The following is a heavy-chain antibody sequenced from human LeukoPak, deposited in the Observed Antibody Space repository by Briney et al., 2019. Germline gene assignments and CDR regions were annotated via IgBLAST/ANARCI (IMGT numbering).Heavy chain of an antibody. D-gene: IGHD2-2*01. J-gene: IGHJ4*02. CDR1: GFTFSDYY. Sequence: PGGSLRLSCAASGFTFSDYYMSWIRQAPGKGLELVSYISSSSSFSNYADSVKGRFTISIDNAKISMYLQMNIMRGADTAVDYCARAKKSSTSLGLVFDDWGQGTMVTVSS. CDR3: ARAKKSSTSLGLVFDD. CDR2: ISSSSSFS. V-gene: IGHV3-11*06.